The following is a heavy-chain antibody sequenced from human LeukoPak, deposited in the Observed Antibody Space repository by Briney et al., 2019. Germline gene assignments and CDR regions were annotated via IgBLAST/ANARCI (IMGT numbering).Heavy chain of an antibody. CDR1: GFTFSSYG. V-gene: IGHV3-30*02. CDR2: IRYDGSNK. J-gene: IGHJ4*02. Sequence: GGSLRLSCAASGFTFSSYGMHWVRQAPGKGLEWVAFIRYDGSNKYYADSVKGRFTISRDNSKKSLYLQMNSLRAEDTAVYYCARHLSGVTGYTYGRGIDYWGQGTLVTVSS. CDR3: ARHLSGVTGYTYGRGIDY. D-gene: IGHD5-18*01.